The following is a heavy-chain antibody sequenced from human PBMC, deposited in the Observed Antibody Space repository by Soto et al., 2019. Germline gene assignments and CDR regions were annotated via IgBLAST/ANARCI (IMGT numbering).Heavy chain of an antibody. Sequence: EVQLLESGGGLVQPGGSLRLSCAASGFTFSSYAMSWVRQAPGKGLERVSAISGSGGSTYYADSVKGRFTISRDNSKNTLYLQMNSLRAEDTAVYYCAKGTYYDFWSGYYPAGAFDIWGQGTMVTVSS. D-gene: IGHD3-3*01. V-gene: IGHV3-23*01. CDR3: AKGTYYDFWSGYYPAGAFDI. J-gene: IGHJ3*02. CDR2: ISGSGGST. CDR1: GFTFSSYA.